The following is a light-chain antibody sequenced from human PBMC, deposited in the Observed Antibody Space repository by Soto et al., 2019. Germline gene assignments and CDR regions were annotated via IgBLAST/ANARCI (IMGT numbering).Light chain of an antibody. CDR2: GAS. V-gene: IGKV3-20*01. J-gene: IGKJ1*01. CDR3: QQYGNSPRT. Sequence: ETVLTQSPGTMSLSPGERATLSCRASQSISRSYLAWYQQKPGQATRLLIYGASSRATGIPDRFSGSGSGTDFPLTISRLEPEDFAVYYCQQYGNSPRTLGQGTKVEIK. CDR1: QSISRSY.